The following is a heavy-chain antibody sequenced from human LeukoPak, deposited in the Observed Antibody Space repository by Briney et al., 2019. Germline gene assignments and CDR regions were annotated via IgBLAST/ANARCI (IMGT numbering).Heavy chain of an antibody. V-gene: IGHV4-38-2*01. CDR1: GYSISSGYY. D-gene: IGHD6-13*01. J-gene: IGHJ4*02. CDR3: ARVRLQHFDY. CDR2: IYHSGST. Sequence: PSETLSLTCAVSGYSISSGYYWGWIRQPPGKGLERIGSIYHSGSTYYNPSLKSRVTISVDTSKNQFSLKLSSVTAADTAVYYCARVRLQHFDYWGQGTLVTVSS.